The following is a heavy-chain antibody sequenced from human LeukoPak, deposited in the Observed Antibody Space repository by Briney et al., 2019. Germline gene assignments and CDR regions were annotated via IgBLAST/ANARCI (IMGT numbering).Heavy chain of an antibody. Sequence: PGGSLRLSCAASGFTFSSYGMHWVRQAPGKGLEWVGFIRYDGSNKYYADPVKGRFTISRDNAKNSLYLQMNSLRAEDTALYYCARDSDHYDSSGYFLGIMEGPYWGQGTLVTVSS. CDR1: GFTFSSYG. V-gene: IGHV3-30*02. J-gene: IGHJ4*02. D-gene: IGHD3-22*01. CDR3: ARDSDHYDSSGYFLGIMEGPY. CDR2: IRYDGSNK.